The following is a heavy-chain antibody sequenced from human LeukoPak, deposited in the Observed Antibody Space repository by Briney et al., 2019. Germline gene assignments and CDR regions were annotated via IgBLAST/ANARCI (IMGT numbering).Heavy chain of an antibody. J-gene: IGHJ4*02. D-gene: IGHD1-7*01. CDR1: GGSISSSFYC. Sequence: SETLSLTCTVSGGSISSSFYCWVWLRQPPGKGLEWIGSVYYTGGTYYNPSLNSRVAVSIYTSKNQFSLRLLSVTAADTALYYCSAEGAGTTVDYWGQGSLVTVSS. V-gene: IGHV4-39*02. CDR2: VYYTGGT. CDR3: SAEGAGTTVDY.